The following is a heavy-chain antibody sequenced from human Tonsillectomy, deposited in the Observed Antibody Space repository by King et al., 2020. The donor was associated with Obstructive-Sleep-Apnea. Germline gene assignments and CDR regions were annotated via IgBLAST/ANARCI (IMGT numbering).Heavy chain of an antibody. CDR3: AGDRGELID. J-gene: IGHJ4*02. V-gene: IGHV3-7*01. CDR1: GFTFSSYW. CDR2: IKQDGSEK. Sequence: VQLVESGGGLVQPGGSLRLSCAASGFTFSSYWMSWVRQAPGKGLEWVGNIKQDGSEKRYVESVKGRFTMSRDNAKNSLFLQMNTLRAEDTAVYYCAGDRGELIDWGQGTLVTVSS. D-gene: IGHD3-16*01.